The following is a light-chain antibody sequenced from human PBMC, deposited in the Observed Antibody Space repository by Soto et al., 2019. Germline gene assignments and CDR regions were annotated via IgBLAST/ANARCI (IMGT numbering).Light chain of an antibody. CDR3: QHYYRWVWT. V-gene: IGKV3-15*01. CDR1: QNIDSD. J-gene: IGKJ1*01. Sequence: DIVMTQSSATLSVSPGERVILSCWASQNIDSDLAWYQQKPGQAPRLLIYGASTRAAGIPPRFSGSGSGTQFTLTISGLQSEDSALYYCQHYYRWVWTFGQGTKVDIK. CDR2: GAS.